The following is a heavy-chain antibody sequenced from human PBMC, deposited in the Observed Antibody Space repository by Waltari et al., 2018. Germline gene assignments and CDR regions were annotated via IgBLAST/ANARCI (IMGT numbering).Heavy chain of an antibody. CDR2: IYYSGST. V-gene: IGHV4-39*01. D-gene: IGHD5-12*01. J-gene: IGHJ4*02. CDR3: ARLKGYSGYDIYFDY. Sequence: QLQLQESGPGLVKPSETLSLTCTVSGGSISSSSYSWGWIRQPPGKGLEWIGSIYYSGSTYYNPSLKSRVTISVDTSKNQFSLKLSSVTAADTAVYYCARLKGYSGYDIYFDYWGQGTLVTVSS. CDR1: GGSISSSSYS.